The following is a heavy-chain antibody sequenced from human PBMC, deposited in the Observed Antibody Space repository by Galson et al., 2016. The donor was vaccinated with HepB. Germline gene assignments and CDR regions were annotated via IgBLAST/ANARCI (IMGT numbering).Heavy chain of an antibody. Sequence: SVKVSCKASGHTFTSYSIHWVRQAPGQGLEWMGIINPSGDSTTYAQKFQGRVTMTRDTSTSTVYMELSSLRSEDTAVFYCARDNRGGDFGTGDNHYGLDVWGQGTTVTVSS. J-gene: IGHJ6*02. V-gene: IGHV1-46*01. CDR2: INPSGDST. D-gene: IGHD3/OR15-3a*01. CDR1: GHTFTSYS. CDR3: ARDNRGGDFGTGDNHYGLDV.